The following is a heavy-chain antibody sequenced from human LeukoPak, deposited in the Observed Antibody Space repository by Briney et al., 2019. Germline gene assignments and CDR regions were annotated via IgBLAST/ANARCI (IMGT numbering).Heavy chain of an antibody. D-gene: IGHD1-7*01. CDR1: GFTFSDYY. V-gene: IGHV3-11*04. Sequence: GGSLRLSCAASGFTFSDYYMSWFRQAPGKGLERVSYISDSGSAISYADSVKGRFTISRDNAKNSLYLQMNSLRVEDTAVYYCARGPRYNWNSNYFPFDYWGQGTLVTVSS. J-gene: IGHJ4*02. CDR2: ISDSGSAI. CDR3: ARGPRYNWNSNYFPFDY.